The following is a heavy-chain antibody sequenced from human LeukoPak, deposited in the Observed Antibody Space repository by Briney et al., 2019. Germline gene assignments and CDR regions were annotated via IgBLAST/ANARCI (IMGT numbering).Heavy chain of an antibody. J-gene: IGHJ5*02. CDR1: GRSISSTTYS. D-gene: IGHD5-12*01. Sequence: PSETLSLTCTVSGRSISSTTYSWGWIRPPPGKGLEWIGSIYYSWSNYNNPSVKRRLTISVDTSKNQFCLRLSSVTAADTAVYYCASHGSWLELSWFAPCGQGTLVTVSS. CDR2: IYYSWSN. V-gene: IGHV4-39*01. CDR3: ASHGSWLELSWFAP.